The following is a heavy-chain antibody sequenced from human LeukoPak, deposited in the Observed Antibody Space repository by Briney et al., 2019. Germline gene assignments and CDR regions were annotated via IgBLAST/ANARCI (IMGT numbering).Heavy chain of an antibody. CDR3: ARDRSIGDSSGYLYGVDV. CDR1: GGSFSSGDYY. J-gene: IGHJ6*02. Sequence: SETLSLTCTVSGGSFSSGDYYWSWIRQPPGKGLEWIGNIYYSGSTNYNPSLKSRLVMSLDTSKSQFSLKLSSVTAADTAVYYCARDRSIGDSSGYLYGVDVWGQGTTVTVSS. CDR2: IYYSGST. D-gene: IGHD3-22*01. V-gene: IGHV4-30-4*01.